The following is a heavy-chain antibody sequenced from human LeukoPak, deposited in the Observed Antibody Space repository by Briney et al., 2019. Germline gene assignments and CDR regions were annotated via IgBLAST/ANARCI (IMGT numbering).Heavy chain of an antibody. D-gene: IGHD3-16*02. CDR1: GYTFTSCG. CDR3: ARDQAITFGGVIVNPYYFDY. CDR2: ISAYNGNT. V-gene: IGHV1-18*01. Sequence: GASVKVSCKASGYTFTSCGISWVRQAPGQGLEWMGWISAYNGNTNYAQKLQGRVTMTTDTSTSTAYMELRSLRSDDTAVYYCARDQAITFGGVIVNPYYFDYWGQGTLVTVSS. J-gene: IGHJ4*02.